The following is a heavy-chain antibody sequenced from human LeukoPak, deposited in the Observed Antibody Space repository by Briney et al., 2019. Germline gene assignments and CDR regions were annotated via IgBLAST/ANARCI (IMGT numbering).Heavy chain of an antibody. CDR1: GGSISSGDYY. V-gene: IGHV4-30-4*01. Sequence: SETLSLTCTVSGGSISSGDYYWSWIRQPPGKGLEWIAYMYYSGSTYYNPSLKSRVTMSADTSKNPLSLKLSSVTAADTAVYYCARPYYYDSRIDPWGQGILVTVSS. J-gene: IGHJ5*02. CDR3: ARPYYYDSRIDP. D-gene: IGHD3-22*01. CDR2: MYYSGST.